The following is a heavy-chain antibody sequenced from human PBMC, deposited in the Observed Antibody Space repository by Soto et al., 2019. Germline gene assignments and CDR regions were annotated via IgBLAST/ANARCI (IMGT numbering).Heavy chain of an antibody. Sequence: DVQLVESGGGLVQPGGSLRLSCAASGFTVSSVHLVWVRQAPGKGLEWVSVTDSGGTTYYADSVKGRFTISRDNSKNTLYLQMNSLRADDTAVYYCARDGVYCRGGSCYSGVPWFDPWGQGTLVTVSS. CDR1: GFTVSSVH. V-gene: IGHV3-66*01. CDR3: ARDGVYCRGGSCYSGVPWFDP. CDR2: TDSGGTT. D-gene: IGHD2-15*01. J-gene: IGHJ5*02.